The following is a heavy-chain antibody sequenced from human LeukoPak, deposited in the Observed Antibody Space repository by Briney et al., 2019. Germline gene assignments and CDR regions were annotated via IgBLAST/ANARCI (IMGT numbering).Heavy chain of an antibody. J-gene: IGHJ4*02. CDR2: IWYDGSNK. CDR1: GFTFSSYG. Sequence: GGSLRLSCAASGFTFSSYGMHWVRQAPGKGLEWVAVIWYDGSNKYYADSVKGRFTISRDNSKNTLYLQMNRLRAEDTAVYYCARGSRITMIVVVRTFDYWGQGTLVTVSS. V-gene: IGHV3-33*01. D-gene: IGHD3-22*01. CDR3: ARGSRITMIVVVRTFDY.